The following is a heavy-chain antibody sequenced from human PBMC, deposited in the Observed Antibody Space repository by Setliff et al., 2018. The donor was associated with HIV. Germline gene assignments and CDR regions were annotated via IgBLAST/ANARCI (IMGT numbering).Heavy chain of an antibody. V-gene: IGHV3-30*03. Sequence: GGSLRLSCAASGFTFSSYAMNWVRQAPGKGLEWVAVISYDASNKYYVDSVKGRFTISRDNAKNTLYLQMNSLRAEDTAVYYCARDWLDYRILDHWGQGTLVTVSS. CDR1: GFTFSSYA. D-gene: IGHD4-17*01. CDR2: ISYDASNK. CDR3: ARDWLDYRILDH. J-gene: IGHJ4*02.